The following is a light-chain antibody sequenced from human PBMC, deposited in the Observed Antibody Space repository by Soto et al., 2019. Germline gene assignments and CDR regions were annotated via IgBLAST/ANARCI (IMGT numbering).Light chain of an antibody. CDR1: SSDIGTYHY. J-gene: IGLJ7*01. V-gene: IGLV2-14*03. CDR3: SSYTDSSTVI. Sequence: QSVLTQPASVSGSPGQLITISCTGTSSDIGTYHYVSWYQQHPGKAPKLIIFDVNSRPSGVSERFPGSKSGNTASLAVSGLQAEDEADYYCSSYTDSSTVIFGGGTQLTVL. CDR2: DVN.